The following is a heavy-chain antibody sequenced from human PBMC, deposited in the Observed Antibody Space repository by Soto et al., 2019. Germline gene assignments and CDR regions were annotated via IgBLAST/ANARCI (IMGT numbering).Heavy chain of an antibody. J-gene: IGHJ4*02. CDR1: GGSSQIGAYT. CDR2: IYHSGST. Sequence: GGSSQIGAYTWSWIRRPPGKGLEWIGYIYHSGSTYYNPSLKSRVTMSVDRPKNEFSLRLSSVTAADTAVYFCARVGACGGDCHDYWGQGTLVTVSS. CDR3: ARVGACGGDCHDY. V-gene: IGHV4-30-2*01. D-gene: IGHD2-21*02.